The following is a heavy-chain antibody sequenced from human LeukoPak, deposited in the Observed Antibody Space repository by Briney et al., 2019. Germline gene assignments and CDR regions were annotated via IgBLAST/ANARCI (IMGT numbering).Heavy chain of an antibody. CDR2: IYYGGIT. CDR1: GGSISSSSYY. CDR3: ASLHITIDAFDI. Sequence: SETLSLTCTVSGGSISSSSYYWGWIRQPPGKGLEWIGSIYYGGITYYNPSLKSRVTISVDTSKNQFSLKLSSVTAADTAVYYCASLHITIDAFDIWGQGTMVTVSS. J-gene: IGHJ3*02. D-gene: IGHD3-3*01. V-gene: IGHV4-39*07.